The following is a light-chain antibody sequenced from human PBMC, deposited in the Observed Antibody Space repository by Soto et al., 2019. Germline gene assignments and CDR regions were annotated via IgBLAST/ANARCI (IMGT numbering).Light chain of an antibody. CDR1: SSDVGRYNL. J-gene: IGLJ2*01. CDR2: GDN. Sequence: QSVLTQPACVSGSPGQSITISCTGTSSDVGRYNLVSWYQHHPGKAPKLMSYGDNKRPSGISNRFSGSRSGNTASLTISGLEAEDEADYHCCSYADAHTVVFGGGTKLTVL. V-gene: IGLV2-23*01. CDR3: CSYADAHTVV.